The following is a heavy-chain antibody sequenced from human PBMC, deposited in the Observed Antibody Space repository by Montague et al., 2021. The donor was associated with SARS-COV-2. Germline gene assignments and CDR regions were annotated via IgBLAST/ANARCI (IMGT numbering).Heavy chain of an antibody. J-gene: IGHJ4*02. CDR3: ARTRLDYNDYVFDY. D-gene: IGHD4-11*01. CDR2: IYYSGTT. Sequence: SETLSLTCCVSGGSIRSHYWSWIRQPPGKGLEWIGYIYYSGTTNYNPSLKSRVTISVDTSKNQFSLKLSSVTAADTAVFYCARTRLDYNDYVFDYWGQGILVTVSS. V-gene: IGHV4-59*11. CDR1: GGSIRSHY.